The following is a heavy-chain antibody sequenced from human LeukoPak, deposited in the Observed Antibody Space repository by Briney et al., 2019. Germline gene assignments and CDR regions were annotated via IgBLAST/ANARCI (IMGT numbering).Heavy chain of an antibody. V-gene: IGHV1-2*06. CDR2: INPNSGGT. Sequence: ASVKVSCKASGGTFSSYAISWVRQAPGQGLEWMGRINPNSGGTSYAQKFQGRVTMTRDTSISTVYMELSRLRSDGTAVYYCARDKNGYSYGYLFDYWGQGTLVTVSS. CDR1: GGTFSSYA. J-gene: IGHJ4*02. D-gene: IGHD5-18*01. CDR3: ARDKNGYSYGYLFDY.